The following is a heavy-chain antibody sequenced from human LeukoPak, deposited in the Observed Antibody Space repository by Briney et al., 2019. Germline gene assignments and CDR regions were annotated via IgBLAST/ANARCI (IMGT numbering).Heavy chain of an antibody. Sequence: GSSVKVSCKASGGTFSSYAISWVRQAPGQGLEWMRRIIPILGIANYAQTFQGRVTITADKSTSTAYMELSSLRSEDTAVYYCATDSDILTGYFVQWGQGTQVTVSS. CDR1: GGTFSSYA. V-gene: IGHV1-69*04. D-gene: IGHD3-9*01. CDR2: IIPILGIA. J-gene: IGHJ4*02. CDR3: ATDSDILTGYFVQ.